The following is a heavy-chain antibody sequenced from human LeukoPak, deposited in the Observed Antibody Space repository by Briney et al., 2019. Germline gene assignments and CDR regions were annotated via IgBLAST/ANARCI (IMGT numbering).Heavy chain of an antibody. J-gene: IGHJ4*02. Sequence: SETLSLTCTVSGGSISSFYWGWIRQPPGKGLEWIGYIYNSGSTDYNPSLKSRVTISVDTSKNQFSLKLSSVTAADTAVHYCARDVGGGPFFDYWGQGTLVTVSS. CDR2: IYNSGST. CDR3: ARDVGGGPFFDY. D-gene: IGHD2-15*01. V-gene: IGHV4-59*01. CDR1: GGSISSFY.